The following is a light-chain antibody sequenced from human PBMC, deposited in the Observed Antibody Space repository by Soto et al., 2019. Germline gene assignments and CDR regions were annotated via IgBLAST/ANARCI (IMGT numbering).Light chain of an antibody. Sequence: EIVMTQSPATLSVSPGERATLSCRVSQSVGSNLAWYQQKPGQAPRLLIYSASTRATGIPARFSGGGSGTEFTLTISSLQSEDFAVYYCQQYKNGWAFGQGTKVEI. V-gene: IGKV3-15*01. CDR1: QSVGSN. CDR2: SAS. CDR3: QQYKNGWA. J-gene: IGKJ1*01.